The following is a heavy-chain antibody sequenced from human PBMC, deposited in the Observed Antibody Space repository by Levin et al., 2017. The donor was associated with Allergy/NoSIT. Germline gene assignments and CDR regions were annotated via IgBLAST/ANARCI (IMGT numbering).Heavy chain of an antibody. CDR1: GYTFTDHY. CDR3: ARNDYGDYVQNFDS. J-gene: IGHJ4*02. Sequence: ASVKVSCKAAGYTFTDHYIHWVRQAPGQGLEWMGWVNCNSGDTHYAQKFQDRVTMTRDRSITTAYIEVRSLRFDDTALYFCARNDYGDYVQNFDSWGQGTLVTVSS. D-gene: IGHD4-17*01. CDR2: VNCNSGDT. V-gene: IGHV1-2*02.